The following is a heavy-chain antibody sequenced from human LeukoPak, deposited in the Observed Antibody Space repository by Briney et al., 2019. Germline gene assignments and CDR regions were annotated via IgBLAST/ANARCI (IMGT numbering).Heavy chain of an antibody. CDR1: GFTFSSYA. CDR2: ISGSGGST. D-gene: IGHD2-21*02. V-gene: IGHV3-23*01. CDR3: AKVSCGGDCFGAFDI. Sequence: GGSLRLSCAASGFTFSSYAMSWVRQAPGKGLEWVSAISGSGGSTYYADSVKGRFTISRDNSKNTLYLQMNSLRAEDTDVYYCAKVSCGGDCFGAFDIWGQGTMVTVSS. J-gene: IGHJ3*02.